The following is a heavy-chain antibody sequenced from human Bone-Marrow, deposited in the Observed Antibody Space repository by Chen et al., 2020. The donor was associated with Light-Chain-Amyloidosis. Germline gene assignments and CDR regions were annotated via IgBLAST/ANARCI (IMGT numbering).Heavy chain of an antibody. D-gene: IGHD3-3*01. Sequence: QVQLVQSGAEVKKPGASVKVSCKASGYTFTSYGSSWVRQAPGQGLEWMGWISAYNGNTTYAQKLQGRGTMTTDTSTSTAYMELRSLRSDDTAVYYCARDPDYDFWSGTPLYYYYGMDVWGQGTTVTVSS. V-gene: IGHV1-18*01. CDR2: ISAYNGNT. CDR3: ARDPDYDFWSGTPLYYYYGMDV. CDR1: GYTFTSYG. J-gene: IGHJ6*02.